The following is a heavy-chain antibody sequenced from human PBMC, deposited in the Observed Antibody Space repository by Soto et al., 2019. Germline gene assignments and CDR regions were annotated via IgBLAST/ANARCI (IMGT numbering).Heavy chain of an antibody. J-gene: IGHJ4*02. CDR3: ATSDYGDSLSPYDY. D-gene: IGHD4-17*01. CDR2: MNPHSGNT. CDR1: GYTFTSYD. Sequence: QVQLVQSGAEVKKPGASVKVSCKASGYTFTSYDINWVRQATGQGLEWMGWMNPHSGNTGYAQKFQGRVTMTRNTSTSTAYMELSSLRSEDTAVYYCATSDYGDSLSPYDYWGQGTLVTVSS. V-gene: IGHV1-8*01.